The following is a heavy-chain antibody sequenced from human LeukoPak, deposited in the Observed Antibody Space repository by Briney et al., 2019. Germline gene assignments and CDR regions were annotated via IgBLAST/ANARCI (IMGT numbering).Heavy chain of an antibody. CDR3: ARGRNPYDFWSGPRPKDYYMDV. D-gene: IGHD3-3*01. Sequence: ASVKVSCKASGYTFTNYGISWVRQAPGQGLEWMGWMNPNSGNTGYAQKFQGRVTITRNTSISTAYMELSSLRSEDTAVYYCARGRNPYDFWSGPRPKDYYMDVWGKGTTVTVSS. V-gene: IGHV1-8*03. CDR1: GYTFTNYG. CDR2: MNPNSGNT. J-gene: IGHJ6*03.